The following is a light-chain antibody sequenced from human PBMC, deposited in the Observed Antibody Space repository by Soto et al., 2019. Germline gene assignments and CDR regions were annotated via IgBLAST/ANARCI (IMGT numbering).Light chain of an antibody. J-gene: IGLJ1*01. CDR2: DVS. V-gene: IGLV2-11*01. CDR1: SSDVGGYNY. CDR3: CSYAGSYTYV. Sequence: QSVLTQPRSVSGSPRQSVTISCTGTSSDVGGYNYVSWYQQHPGKAPKLMICDVSKPPSGVPDRFSGSKSGNTASLTISGLQAEDEADYYCCSYAGSYTYVFGTGTKLTVL.